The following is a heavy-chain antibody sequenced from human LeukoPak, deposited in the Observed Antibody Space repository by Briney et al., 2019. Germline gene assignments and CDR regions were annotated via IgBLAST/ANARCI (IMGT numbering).Heavy chain of an antibody. D-gene: IGHD3-16*02. CDR3: ARTSPYYDYVWGSYRPYYFDY. J-gene: IGHJ4*02. Sequence: ASVKVSCKASGYTFTSYYMHWVRQAPGQGLEWMGIINRSGGSTSYAQKFQGRVTMTRDTSTSTVYMELSSLRSEDTAVYYCARTSPYYDYVWGSYRPYYFDYWGQGTLVTVSS. CDR2: INRSGGST. V-gene: IGHV1-46*01. CDR1: GYTFTSYY.